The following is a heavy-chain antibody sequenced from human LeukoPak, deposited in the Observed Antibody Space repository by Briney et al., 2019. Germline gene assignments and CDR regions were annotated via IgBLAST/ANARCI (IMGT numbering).Heavy chain of an antibody. CDR1: GFTFSSYW. V-gene: IGHV3-7*01. Sequence: PGGSLRLSCAASGFTFSSYWMSWVRQAPGKGLEWVANIKQDGSEKYYVDSVKGRFTISRGNAKNILFLQMNSLRAEDTAVYYCVRGGGCSGSPMRYGTDVWGQGTTVTVSS. D-gene: IGHD6-19*01. J-gene: IGHJ6*02. CDR3: VRGGGCSGSPMRYGTDV. CDR2: IKQDGSEK.